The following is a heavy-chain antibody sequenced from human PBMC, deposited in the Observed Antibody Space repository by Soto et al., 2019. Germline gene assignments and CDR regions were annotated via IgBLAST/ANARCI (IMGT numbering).Heavy chain of an antibody. Sequence: QVQLVQSGAEVKKPGASVKVSCKASGYTFTSYDINWVRQATGQGLEWMGWMNPNNNNTGYAQKCQGRVTMTRNTSISTAYVELSSLGSEVTVVYCCARGPHPYLNDYWGQGTLVTVSS. D-gene: IGHD2-2*01. CDR3: ARGPHPYLNDY. CDR2: MNPNNNNT. V-gene: IGHV1-8*01. J-gene: IGHJ4*02. CDR1: GYTFTSYD.